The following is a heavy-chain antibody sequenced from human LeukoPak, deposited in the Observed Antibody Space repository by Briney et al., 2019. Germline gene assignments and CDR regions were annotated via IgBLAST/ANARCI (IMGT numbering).Heavy chain of an antibody. D-gene: IGHD3-3*01. CDR2: ISSSSSYI. Sequence: GGSLRLSCAPSGFTFSSYSMNWVRQAPGKGLEWVSSISSSSSYIYYADSVKGRFTISRDNAKNSLYLQMNSLRAEDTAVYYCARDPYDFWSGYPPGGFDYWGQGTLVTVSS. J-gene: IGHJ4*02. CDR1: GFTFSSYS. CDR3: ARDPYDFWSGYPPGGFDY. V-gene: IGHV3-21*01.